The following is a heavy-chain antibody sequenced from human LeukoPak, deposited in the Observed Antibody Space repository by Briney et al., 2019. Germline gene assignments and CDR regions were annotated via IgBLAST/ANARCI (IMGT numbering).Heavy chain of an antibody. J-gene: IGHJ4*02. CDR2: ISSSSSTI. D-gene: IGHD2-2*01. CDR3: ARDPLRYCSSTSCEGNY. CDR1: GFTFSSYS. V-gene: IGHV3-48*01. Sequence: GGSLRLSCAASGFTFSSYSMNWVRQAPGKGLEWVSYISSSSSTIYYADSVKGRFTISRDNAKNSLYLQMNGLRAEDTAVYYRARDPLRYCSSTSCEGNYWGQGTLVTVSS.